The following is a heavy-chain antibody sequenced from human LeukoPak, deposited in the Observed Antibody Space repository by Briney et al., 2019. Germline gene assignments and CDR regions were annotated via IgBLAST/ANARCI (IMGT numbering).Heavy chain of an antibody. D-gene: IGHD2-2*01. Sequence: GGSLRLSCAASGFTFSAYAMAWVRQAPGKGLEWVSGMSGNGGTTYYADSVKGRFTISRDNSKNTLFLQMNSLRAEDTAVYYCAKDRSCTGSSCNVGSWGQGTMVTVSS. J-gene: IGHJ3*01. CDR3: AKDRSCTGSSCNVGS. CDR1: GFTFSAYA. CDR2: MSGNGGTT. V-gene: IGHV3-23*01.